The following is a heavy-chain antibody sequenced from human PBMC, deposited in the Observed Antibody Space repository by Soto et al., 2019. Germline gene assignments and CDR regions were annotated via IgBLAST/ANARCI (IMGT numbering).Heavy chain of an antibody. J-gene: IGHJ5*02. CDR3: ARVEAAAFDP. Sequence: SETLSLTCAVYGGSFSGYYWSWIRQPPGKGLEWIGEINHSGSTNYNPSLKSRLTISVDTSKNQFSLKLSSVTAADTAVYYCARVEAAAFDPWGQGTLVTVSS. CDR2: INHSGST. V-gene: IGHV4-34*01. D-gene: IGHD6-13*01. CDR1: GGSFSGYY.